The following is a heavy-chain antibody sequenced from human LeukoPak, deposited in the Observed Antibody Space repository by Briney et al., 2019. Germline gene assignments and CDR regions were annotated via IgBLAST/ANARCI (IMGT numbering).Heavy chain of an antibody. V-gene: IGHV4-34*01. Sequence: KPSETLSLTCAVYGGSFSGYYWSWIRQPPGKGLEWIGEINHSGSTNYNPSLKSRVTISVDTSKNQLSLKLSSVTAADTAVYYCARRGPQGKYFDLWGRGTLVTVSS. CDR2: INHSGST. CDR1: GGSFSGYY. J-gene: IGHJ2*01. CDR3: ARRGPQGKYFDL.